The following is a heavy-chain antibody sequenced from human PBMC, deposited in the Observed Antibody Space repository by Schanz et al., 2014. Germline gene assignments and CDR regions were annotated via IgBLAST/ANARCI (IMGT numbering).Heavy chain of an antibody. CDR2: IYINSGST. Sequence: EVQLVESGGGLIQPGGSLRLSCAVSGFSVSTNYMSWVRQAPGKGLEWVSSIYINSGSTNYADSVKGRFIISRDSSKXXLFLQMNSLRAXXXXXXFCARDEGRDGYNLAXXVWGQGTLXXVSS. CDR3: ARDEGRDGYNLAXXV. V-gene: IGHV3-53*01. D-gene: IGHD5-12*01. J-gene: IGHJ4*03. CDR1: GFSVSTNY.